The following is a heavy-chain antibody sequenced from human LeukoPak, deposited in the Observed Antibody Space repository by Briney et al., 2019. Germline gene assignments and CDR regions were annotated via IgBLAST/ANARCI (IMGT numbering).Heavy chain of an antibody. CDR3: TRFQSECYYSDY. CDR1: GFTFSSYC. V-gene: IGHV3-21*01. CDR2: ITFSSSYI. J-gene: IGHJ4*02. D-gene: IGHD3-10*01. Sequence: PGGSLRLSCAASGFTFSSYCMNWVRQAPGKGLEWVSSITFSSSYIYYADSVKGRFTISRDNAKNSLYLQMDSLRDDDPTVCLSTRFQSECYYSDYWGQGTLVTVSS.